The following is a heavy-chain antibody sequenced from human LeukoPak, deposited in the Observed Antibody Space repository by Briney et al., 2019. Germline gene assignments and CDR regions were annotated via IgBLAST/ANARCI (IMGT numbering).Heavy chain of an antibody. J-gene: IGHJ4*02. D-gene: IGHD3-3*01. CDR2: ISADNGNT. CDR1: GYSFTSYG. Sequence: ASVKVPCKASGYSFTSYGINWVRQAPGQGLEWMGWISADNGNTNYAQKLQGRVTMTKDTSTKTASMELTSLRSDDTAVYYCARGYDFWSGYYPFDYWGLGTLVTVSS. CDR3: ARGYDFWSGYYPFDY. V-gene: IGHV1-18*01.